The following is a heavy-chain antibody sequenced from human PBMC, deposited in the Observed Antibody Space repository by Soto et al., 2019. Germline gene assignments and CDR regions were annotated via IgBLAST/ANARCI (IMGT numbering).Heavy chain of an antibody. CDR2: ISYDGSNK. D-gene: IGHD1-26*01. CDR1: GFTFSSYG. CDR3: AKESWSDYYYYGMDV. J-gene: IGHJ6*02. V-gene: IGHV3-30*18. Sequence: PGGSLRLSCAASGFTFSSYGMHWVRQAPGKGLEWVAAISYDGSNKYYADSVKGRFTISRDNSKNTLYLQMNSLRAEDTAVYYCAKESWSDYYYYGMDVWGQGTTVTVSS.